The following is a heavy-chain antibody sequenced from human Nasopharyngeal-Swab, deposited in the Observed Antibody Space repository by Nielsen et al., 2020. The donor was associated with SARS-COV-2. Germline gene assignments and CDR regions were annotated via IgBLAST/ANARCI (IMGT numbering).Heavy chain of an antibody. Sequence: SETLSLTCTVSGYSFSSGYYWGWIRQPPGKGLEWIGSIYHSGSTYYNPSLKSRVTISVDTSKNQFSLKLSPVTAADTAVYYCARVPITVIIGDAFDIWGQGTMVTVSS. J-gene: IGHJ3*02. CDR1: GYSFSSGYY. D-gene: IGHD3-22*01. V-gene: IGHV4-38-2*02. CDR3: ARVPITVIIGDAFDI. CDR2: IYHSGST.